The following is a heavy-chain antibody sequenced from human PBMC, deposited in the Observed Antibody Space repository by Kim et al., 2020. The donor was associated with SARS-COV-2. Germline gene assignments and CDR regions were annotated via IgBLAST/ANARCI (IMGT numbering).Heavy chain of an antibody. D-gene: IGHD3-22*01. CDR2: ISSSGINI. V-gene: IGHV3-48*02. CDR1: GLTFGSSS. Sequence: GGSLRLSCAASGLTFGSSSMNWVRQAPGKGLEWVSYISSSGINIYYADSVRGRFTISRDNAKNSLYLQMNSLRDEDTAVYYCARLYYYVGSGPRPSHLPATDYWGQGTLVTVSS. CDR3: ARLYYYVGSGPRPSHLPATDY. J-gene: IGHJ4*02.